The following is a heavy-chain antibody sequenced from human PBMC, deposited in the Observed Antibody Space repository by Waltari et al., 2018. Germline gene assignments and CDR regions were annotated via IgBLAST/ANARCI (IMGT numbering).Heavy chain of an antibody. CDR1: GFPFSSYS. Sequence: EVQLVESGGGLVKPGGSLRLSCAASGFPFSSYSLHWVRQAPGKGLEWVSSISSSSSYIYYADSVKGRFTISRDNAKNSLYLQMNSLRAEDTAVYYCARDLEVVVVAAGAFDIWGQGTMVTVSS. V-gene: IGHV3-21*01. CDR2: ISSSSSYI. D-gene: IGHD2-15*01. CDR3: ARDLEVVVVAAGAFDI. J-gene: IGHJ3*02.